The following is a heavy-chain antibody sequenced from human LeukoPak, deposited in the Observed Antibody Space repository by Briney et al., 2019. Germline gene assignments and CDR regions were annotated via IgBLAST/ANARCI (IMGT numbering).Heavy chain of an antibody. J-gene: IGHJ3*02. CDR3: ARDPYGSGSTSFDI. D-gene: IGHD3-10*01. Sequence: GGSLKLSCAASGFTFRSYGMHWVRQAPGKGLEWVAVIWYDGSNKYYADSVKGRFTISRDNSKNTLYLQMNSLRAEDTAVYYCARDPYGSGSTSFDIWGQGTMVTVSS. CDR1: GFTFRSYG. CDR2: IWYDGSNK. V-gene: IGHV3-33*01.